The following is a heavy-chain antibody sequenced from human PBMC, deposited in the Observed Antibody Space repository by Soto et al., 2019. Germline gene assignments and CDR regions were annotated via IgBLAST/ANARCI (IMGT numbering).Heavy chain of an antibody. CDR3: ARDSYYDILTGHYKWFDH. Sequence: GGSLRLSCAASGLTFSDYYMSWIRQAPGKGLEWVSFISNSGNTIYYADSVKGRFTISRDNAKNSLYLQMNSLRAEDTAVYYCARDSYYDILTGHYKWFDHWGQGTQVTVSS. D-gene: IGHD3-9*01. CDR2: ISNSGNTI. J-gene: IGHJ5*02. CDR1: GLTFSDYY. V-gene: IGHV3-11*01.